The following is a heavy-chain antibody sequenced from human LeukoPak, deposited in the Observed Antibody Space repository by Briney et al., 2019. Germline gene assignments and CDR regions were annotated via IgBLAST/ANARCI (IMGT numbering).Heavy chain of an antibody. J-gene: IGHJ6*03. D-gene: IGHD2-15*01. Sequence: VASVKVSCKASGGTFSSYAISWVRQAPGQGLEWMGGIIPIFGTANYAQKFQGRVAITADKSTSTAYMELSSLRSEDTAVYYCASGYCSGGSCYYYYYYMDVWGKGTTVTVSS. CDR2: IIPIFGTA. CDR1: GGTFSSYA. V-gene: IGHV1-69*06. CDR3: ASGYCSGGSCYYYYYYMDV.